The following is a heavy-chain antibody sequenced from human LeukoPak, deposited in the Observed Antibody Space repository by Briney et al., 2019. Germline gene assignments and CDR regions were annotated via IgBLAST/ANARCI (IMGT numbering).Heavy chain of an antibody. Sequence: GGSLRLSCAASGFTLSSFAMNWVRQAPGKGLEWVSAISGSGGTTFYADSVKGRLTISRDNSKNTLYLQRNSLRAEDTAVYYCVKRTVNYPFDFWGQGTLVTVSS. V-gene: IGHV3-23*01. J-gene: IGHJ4*02. CDR1: GFTLSSFA. D-gene: IGHD1-7*01. CDR3: VKRTVNYPFDF. CDR2: ISGSGGTT.